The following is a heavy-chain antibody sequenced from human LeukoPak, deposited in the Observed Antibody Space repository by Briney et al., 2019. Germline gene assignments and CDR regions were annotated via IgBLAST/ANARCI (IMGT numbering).Heavy chain of an antibody. V-gene: IGHV4-34*01. CDR2: INHSGGT. J-gene: IGHJ5*02. D-gene: IGHD1-7*01. CDR3: ARPITGTDYGGGNWFDP. Sequence: SETLSLTCAVYGGSFSGCYWSWIRQPPGKGLEWIGEINHSGGTNYNPSLKSRVTISVDTSKNQFSLKLSSVTAADTAVYYCARPITGTDYGGGNWFDPWGQGTLVTVSS. CDR1: GGSFSGCY.